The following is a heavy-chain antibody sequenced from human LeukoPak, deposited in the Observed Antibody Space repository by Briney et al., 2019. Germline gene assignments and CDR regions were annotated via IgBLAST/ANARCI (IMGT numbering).Heavy chain of an antibody. J-gene: IGHJ5*02. V-gene: IGHV4-61*01. CDR1: GASVSSESDY. Sequence: SETLSLTCTVSGASVSSESDYWTWLRQPPGKGLECIGYVYYTGATNYNPSVKSRVTISIDTSNNQFSLNLKDVTAADTAVYYCARGEAYDDFPGWFSPWGQGTLLTVSS. CDR3: ARGEAYDDFPGWFSP. D-gene: IGHD3/OR15-3a*01. CDR2: VYYTGAT.